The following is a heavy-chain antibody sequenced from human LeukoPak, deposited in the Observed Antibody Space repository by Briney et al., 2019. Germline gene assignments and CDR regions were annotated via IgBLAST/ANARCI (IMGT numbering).Heavy chain of an antibody. CDR1: GFTFSTYW. V-gene: IGHV3-7*01. Sequence: PGGSLRLSCAASGFTFSTYWMTWVRQAPGKGLEWVANIKKDGSEKYYVDSVKGRFTISRDNAKNSLYLQMNSLRVEDTAVYYCAIDRRYWGQGTLATVSS. J-gene: IGHJ4*02. CDR3: AIDRRY. CDR2: IKKDGSEK.